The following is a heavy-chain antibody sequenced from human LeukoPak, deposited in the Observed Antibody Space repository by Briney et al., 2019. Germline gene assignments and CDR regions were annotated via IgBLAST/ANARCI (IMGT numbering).Heavy chain of an antibody. J-gene: IGHJ4*02. CDR1: GFTFSSYG. Sequence: GGSLRLSCAASGFTFSSYGMHWVRQAPGKGLEWVAFIRYDGSNKYYADSVKGRFTISRDNSKNTLYLQMNSLRAGDTAVYYCARGMGHSGYGRTGAFDYWGQGTLVTVSS. CDR2: IRYDGSNK. D-gene: IGHD5-12*01. V-gene: IGHV3-30*02. CDR3: ARGMGHSGYGRTGAFDY.